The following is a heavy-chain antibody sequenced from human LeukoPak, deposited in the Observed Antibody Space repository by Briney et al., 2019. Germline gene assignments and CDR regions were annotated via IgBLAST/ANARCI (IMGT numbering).Heavy chain of an antibody. J-gene: IGHJ4*02. CDR1: GFTVSSNY. V-gene: IGHV3-66*01. CDR2: IYSGGST. D-gene: IGHD1-14*01. CDR3: ARDWPRRNWNHGILGY. Sequence: PGGSLRLSCAASGFTVSSNYMSWVRQAPGKGLEWVSVIYSGGSTYYADSVKGRFTISRDNAKNSLYLQMNSLRAEDTAVYYCARDWPRRNWNHGILGYWGQGTLVTVSS.